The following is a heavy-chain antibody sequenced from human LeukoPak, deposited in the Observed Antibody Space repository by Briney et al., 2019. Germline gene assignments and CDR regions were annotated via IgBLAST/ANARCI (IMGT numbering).Heavy chain of an antibody. D-gene: IGHD5-18*01. V-gene: IGHV1-18*01. CDR2: ISAYNGNT. CDR1: GYTFTSYG. J-gene: IGHJ6*02. CDR3: ARGKRGYSYGRYYYYGMDV. Sequence: GASVKVSCKASGYTFTSYGISWVRQAPGQGLEWMGWISAYNGNTNYAQKLQGRVTMTTDTSTSTAYMELRSLRSDDTAVYYCARGKRGYSYGRYYYYGMDVWGQGTTVTVSS.